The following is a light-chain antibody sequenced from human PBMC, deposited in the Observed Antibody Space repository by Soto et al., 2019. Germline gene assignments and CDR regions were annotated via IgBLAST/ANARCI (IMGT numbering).Light chain of an antibody. CDR3: HQHGGSPET. Sequence: DIVLTQSPGTLSLSPGERATLSCRASQSVSSSDLAWYQQKPGQAPRLLIFGASSRATGIPDRFIGSGSGTEFILTISRLEPDDFAIYHCHQHGGSPETFGQGTKVDIK. J-gene: IGKJ1*01. CDR2: GAS. V-gene: IGKV3-20*01. CDR1: QSVSSSD.